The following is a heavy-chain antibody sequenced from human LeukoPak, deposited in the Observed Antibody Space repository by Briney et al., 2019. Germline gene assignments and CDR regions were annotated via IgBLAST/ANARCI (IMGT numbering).Heavy chain of an antibody. CDR1: GFTFSTYN. J-gene: IGHJ6*04. D-gene: IGHD3-10*02. V-gene: IGHV3-21*01. CDR2: ISDSGGST. Sequence: GGSLRLSCAASGFTFSTYNMNWVRQAPGKGLEWVSAISDSGGSTYYADSVKGRFTISRDNAKNSLYLQMNSLRAEDTAVYYCAELGITMIGGVWGKGTTVTISS. CDR3: AELGITMIGGV.